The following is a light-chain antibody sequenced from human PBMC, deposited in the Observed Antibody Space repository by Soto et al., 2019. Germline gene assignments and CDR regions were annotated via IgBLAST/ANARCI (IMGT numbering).Light chain of an antibody. CDR1: QSISSW. Sequence: DIQMTQSPSTLSASVGDRVTITCRASQSISSWLAWYQQKPGKAPKLLIYDASNLESGVPSRFSGSGSGTEFTLTISSLKPDDFATYYCQQYNSYSWTFGQGTKVEIK. CDR3: QQYNSYSWT. J-gene: IGKJ1*01. V-gene: IGKV1-5*01. CDR2: DAS.